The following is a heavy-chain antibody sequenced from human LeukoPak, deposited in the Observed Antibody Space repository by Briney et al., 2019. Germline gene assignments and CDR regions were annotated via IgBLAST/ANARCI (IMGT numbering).Heavy chain of an antibody. CDR2: IYYSGST. CDR1: GGSISSSSYY. J-gene: IGHJ4*02. Sequence: PSETLSLTCTVSGGSISSSSYYWGWIRQPPGKGLEWIGSIYYSGSTYYNPSLKSRVTISVDTSKDQFSLKLSSVTAADTAVYYCAMTRWLPLDYWGQGTLVTVSS. D-gene: IGHD6-19*01. CDR3: AMTRWLPLDY. V-gene: IGHV4-39*01.